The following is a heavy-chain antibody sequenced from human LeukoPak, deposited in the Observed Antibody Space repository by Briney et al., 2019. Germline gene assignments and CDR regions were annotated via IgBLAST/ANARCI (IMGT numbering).Heavy chain of an antibody. CDR1: GFTFSAYA. Sequence: GRSLRLSCAASGFTFSAYAVHWVRQAPGKGLEWVAVISYDGSNKYHADSVKGRFTISRDNSKNTLYLQMNSLRAEDTAVYYCARDTSTAFDYWGQGTLVTVSP. V-gene: IGHV3-30*04. D-gene: IGHD1-26*01. CDR2: ISYDGSNK. CDR3: ARDTSTAFDY. J-gene: IGHJ4*02.